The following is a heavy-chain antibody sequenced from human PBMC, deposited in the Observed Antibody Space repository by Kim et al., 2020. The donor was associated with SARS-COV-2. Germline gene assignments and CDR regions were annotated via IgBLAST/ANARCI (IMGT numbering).Heavy chain of an antibody. Sequence: SETLSLTCTVSGGSISSGGYYWSWIRQHPGKGLEWIGYIYYSGSTYYNPSLKSRVTISVDTSKNQFSLKLSSVTAADAAVYYWARDPLWVGDHAFDPWGEGTLVTVSS. V-gene: IGHV4-31*03. CDR1: GGSISSGGYY. J-gene: IGHJ5*02. D-gene: IGHD3-10*01. CDR2: IYYSGST. CDR3: ARDPLWVGDHAFDP.